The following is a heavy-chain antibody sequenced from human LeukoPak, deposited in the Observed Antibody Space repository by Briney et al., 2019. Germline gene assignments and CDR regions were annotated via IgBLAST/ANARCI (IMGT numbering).Heavy chain of an antibody. V-gene: IGHV3-23*01. CDR3: ARGEASYYDFWSGERQDAFDI. J-gene: IGHJ3*02. CDR2: ITSRGEST. Sequence: PGGSLRLSCAASGFTFSIYAMSWVRQAPGKGLQWVSSITSRGESTWYVDSVKGRFTITRDNSENTLYLQMHSLRAEDTAVYYCARGEASYYDFWSGERQDAFDIWGQGTMVTVSS. CDR1: GFTFSIYA. D-gene: IGHD3-3*01.